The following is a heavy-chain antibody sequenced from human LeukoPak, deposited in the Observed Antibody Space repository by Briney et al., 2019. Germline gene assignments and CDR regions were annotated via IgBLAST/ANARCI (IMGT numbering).Heavy chain of an antibody. D-gene: IGHD6-6*01. Sequence: SQTLSLTCTVSGGSISSGSYYWSWIRQPAGKGLEWIGRIYTSGSTNYNPSLKSRVTISVDTSKNQFSLKLSSVTAADTAVYYCARAERIAARWTFDYWGQGTLVTVSS. V-gene: IGHV4-61*02. J-gene: IGHJ4*02. CDR3: ARAERIAARWTFDY. CDR2: IYTSGST. CDR1: GGSISSGSYY.